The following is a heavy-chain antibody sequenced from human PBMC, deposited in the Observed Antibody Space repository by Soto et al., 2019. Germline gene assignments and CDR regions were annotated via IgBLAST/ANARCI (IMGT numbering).Heavy chain of an antibody. CDR1: GFSFSDHY. CDR2: SRNKANSYTT. CDR3: VNLLYCSGASCRIGRDF. Sequence: EVQLVESGGGLVQPGGSLRLSCAASGFSFSDHYMDWVRQAPGKGLEWLGRSRNKANSYTTEYASSVRGRFTISRDDSKNSLYLQMNSLKTEDTGVYYCVNLLYCSGASCRIGRDFWGQGTLVTVSS. V-gene: IGHV3-72*01. D-gene: IGHD2-15*01. J-gene: IGHJ4*02.